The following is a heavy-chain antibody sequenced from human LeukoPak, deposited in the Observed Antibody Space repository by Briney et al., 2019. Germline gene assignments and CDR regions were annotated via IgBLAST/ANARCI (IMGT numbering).Heavy chain of an antibody. CDR3: ERDRWDWKDSVNWLDP. V-gene: IGHV1-46*01. J-gene: IGHJ5*02. D-gene: IGHD1-1*01. CDR1: GYTFTSYY. Sequence: ASVKVSCKASGYTFTSYYMHWVRQAPGQGLEWMGIINPSGCSTSYAQKFQGRVTMTRDTSTSTVYLQLRRLRYEEKAVYYCERDRWDWKDSVNWLDPWGEGTLVTVPS. CDR2: INPSGCST.